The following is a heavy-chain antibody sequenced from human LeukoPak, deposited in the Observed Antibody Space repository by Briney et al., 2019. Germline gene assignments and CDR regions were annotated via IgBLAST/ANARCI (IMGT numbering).Heavy chain of an antibody. CDR2: FDPEDGET. J-gene: IGHJ3*02. Sequence: GASVKVPCKVSGYTLTELSMHWVRQAPGKGLEWMGGFDPEDGETIYAQKFQGRVTMTEDTSTDTAYMELSSLRSEDTAVYYCATSSGWLENAFDIWGQGTMVTVSS. CDR3: ATSSGWLENAFDI. D-gene: IGHD6-19*01. CDR1: GYTLTELS. V-gene: IGHV1-24*01.